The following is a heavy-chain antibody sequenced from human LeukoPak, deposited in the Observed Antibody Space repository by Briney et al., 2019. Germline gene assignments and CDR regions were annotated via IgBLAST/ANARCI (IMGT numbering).Heavy chain of an antibody. CDR2: IYPGDSDT. V-gene: IGHV5-51*01. CDR3: ARAIAAEGYYYYMDV. Sequence: ESLRISCKGSGYSFTSYWIGWVRQMPGKGLEWMGIIYPGDSDTRYSPSFQGQVTISADKSISTAYLQWSSLKASDTAMYYCARAIAAEGYYYYMDVWGKGTTVTVSS. CDR1: GYSFTSYW. J-gene: IGHJ6*03. D-gene: IGHD6-25*01.